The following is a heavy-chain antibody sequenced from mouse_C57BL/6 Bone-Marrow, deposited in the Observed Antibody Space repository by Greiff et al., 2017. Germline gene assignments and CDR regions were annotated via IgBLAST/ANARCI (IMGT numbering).Heavy chain of an antibody. V-gene: IGHV1-81*01. CDR3: ARRGYYGHWFAY. J-gene: IGHJ3*01. D-gene: IGHD1-2*01. Sequence: QVQLQQSGAELARPGASVKLSCKASGYTFTSYGISWVKQRTGQGLEWIGEIYPRSGNTYYNEKFKGKATLTADKSSSTAYMELRSLTSEDSAVYFCARRGYYGHWFAYWGQGTLVTVSA. CDR2: IYPRSGNT. CDR1: GYTFTSYG.